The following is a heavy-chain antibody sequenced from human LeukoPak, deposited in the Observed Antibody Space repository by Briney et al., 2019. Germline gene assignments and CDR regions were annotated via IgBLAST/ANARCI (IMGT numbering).Heavy chain of an antibody. D-gene: IGHD3-16*02. CDR1: GFTFDDYA. CDR2: ISWNSGRR. CDR3: ARPHGGELSPTDY. J-gene: IGHJ4*02. V-gene: IGHV3-9*01. Sequence: GGSLRLSCVASGFTFDDYAMHWVRQAPGKGLEWVSGISWNSGRRGYADSVKGRFTISRDNAKTSLYLQMNSLRAEDTAVYYCARPHGGELSPTDYWGQGTLVTVSS.